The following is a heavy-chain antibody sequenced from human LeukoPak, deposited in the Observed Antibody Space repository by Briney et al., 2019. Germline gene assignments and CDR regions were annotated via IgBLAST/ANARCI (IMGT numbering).Heavy chain of an antibody. CDR2: ISGSGGST. D-gene: IGHD6-25*01. CDR3: AKDPSPRYSSELDY. J-gene: IGHJ4*02. V-gene: IGHV3-23*01. CDR1: GFTFSSYG. Sequence: GGSLRLSCAASGFTFSSYGMSWVRQAPGKGLEWVSAISGSGGSTYYADSVKGRFTISRDNSKNTLYLQMNSLRAEDTAVYYCAKDPSPRYSSELDYWGQGTLVTVSS.